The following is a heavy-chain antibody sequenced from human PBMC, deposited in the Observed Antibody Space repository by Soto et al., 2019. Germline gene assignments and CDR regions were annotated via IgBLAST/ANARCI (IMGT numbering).Heavy chain of an antibody. CDR3: ARLESLLRWGPEWGNNRFHS. V-gene: IGHV4-59*08. CDR2: IYYSGST. D-gene: IGHD4-17*01. CDR1: GGSISSYY. Sequence: SETLSLTCTVSGGSISSYYWSWIRQPPGKGLEWIGYIYYSGSTNYNPSLKSRVTISVDTSKNQFSLNLSSVTAADTAVYYCARLESLLRWGPEWGNNRFHSWGQGTRVTV. J-gene: IGHJ3*02.